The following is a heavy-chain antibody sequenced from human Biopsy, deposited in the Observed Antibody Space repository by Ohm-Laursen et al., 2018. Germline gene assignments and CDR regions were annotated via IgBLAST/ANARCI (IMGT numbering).Heavy chain of an antibody. Sequence: SLRLSCAASAFTFSNYWMHWVRQAPAKGLVWVSHIYNLGTSTNYADSVWGRFTISRDNAKNTLFLQMNSLRVEDTAVYFCARGFGDHLSATDYGMDVWGQGTTVTVSS. J-gene: IGHJ6*02. D-gene: IGHD4-17*01. CDR2: IYNLGTST. V-gene: IGHV3-74*01. CDR3: ARGFGDHLSATDYGMDV. CDR1: AFTFSNYW.